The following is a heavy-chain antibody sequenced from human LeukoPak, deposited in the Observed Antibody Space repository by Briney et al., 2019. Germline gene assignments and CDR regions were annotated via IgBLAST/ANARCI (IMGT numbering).Heavy chain of an antibody. Sequence: GGSLRLSCAASGFTFSSYAMSWVRQAPGKGLEWVSGISGRGGNTFYADSVKGRFTISRDNSKNTLYLKMNSLRAEDTAVYYCATDIVVVPAAIVMAFDIWGQGTMVTVSS. CDR3: ATDIVVVPAAIVMAFDI. D-gene: IGHD2-2*01. J-gene: IGHJ3*02. V-gene: IGHV3-23*01. CDR2: ISGRGGNT. CDR1: GFTFSSYA.